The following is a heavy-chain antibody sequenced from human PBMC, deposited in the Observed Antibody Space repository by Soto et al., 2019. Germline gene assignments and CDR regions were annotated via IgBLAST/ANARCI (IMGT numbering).Heavy chain of an antibody. CDR1: GGSISSYY. CDR3: ARESRAYDAINDAFDI. V-gene: IGHV4-59*01. J-gene: IGHJ3*02. Sequence: ETLSLTCTVSGGSISSYYWSWIRQPPGKGLEWIGYIYYSGSTNYNPSLKSRVTISVDTSKNQFSLKLSSVTAADTAVYYCARESRAYDAINDAFDIWGQGTMVTVSS. CDR2: IYYSGST. D-gene: IGHD3-22*01.